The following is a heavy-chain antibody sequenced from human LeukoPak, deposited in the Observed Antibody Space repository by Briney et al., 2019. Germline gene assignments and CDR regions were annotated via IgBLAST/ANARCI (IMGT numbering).Heavy chain of an antibody. J-gene: IGHJ2*01. CDR2: IYYSEST. CDR3: ARDRMITFVGVIPLSPGYFDL. Sequence: SETLSLTSTVSGGSISSGDYYWSWIRQPPGKGLEWIGYIYYSESTYYNPSLKSRVTISVDTSKNQFSLKLSSVTAADTAVYYCARDRMITFVGVIPLSPGYFDLWGRGTLVTVSS. CDR1: GGSISSGDYY. D-gene: IGHD3-16*02. V-gene: IGHV4-30-4*08.